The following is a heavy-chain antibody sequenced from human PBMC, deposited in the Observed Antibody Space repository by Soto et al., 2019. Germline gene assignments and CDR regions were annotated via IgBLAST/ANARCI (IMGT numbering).Heavy chain of an antibody. D-gene: IGHD2-2*01. CDR2: IYYSGST. V-gene: IGHV4-31*03. Sequence: SETLSLTCTVSGGSISSGGYYWSWIRQHPGKGLEWIGYIYYSGSTYYNPSLKSRVTISVDTSKNQFSLKLSSVTAADTAVYYCARVLGEYCSSTSCYRLYGLDVWGQGTTVTVSS. CDR3: ARVLGEYCSSTSCYRLYGLDV. J-gene: IGHJ6*02. CDR1: GGSISSGGYY.